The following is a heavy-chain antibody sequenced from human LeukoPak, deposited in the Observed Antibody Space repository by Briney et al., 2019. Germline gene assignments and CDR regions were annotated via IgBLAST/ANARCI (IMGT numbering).Heavy chain of an antibody. D-gene: IGHD2-15*01. CDR2: ISSNGGST. J-gene: IGHJ6*03. CDR3: ARGGAYYYYYYMDV. CDR1: GFTFSSYA. V-gene: IGHV3-64*01. Sequence: PGGSLRLSCAASGFTFSSYAMHWVRRAAGKGLEYVSAISSNGGSTYYANSVKGRFTISRDNSKNTLYLQMGSLRAEDMAVYYCARGGAYYYYYYMDVWGKGTTVTVSS.